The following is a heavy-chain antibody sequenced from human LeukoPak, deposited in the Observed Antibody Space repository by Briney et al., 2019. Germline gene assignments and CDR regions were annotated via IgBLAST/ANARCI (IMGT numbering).Heavy chain of an antibody. Sequence: SVKVSCKASGGTFSSYAISWVRQAPGQGLEWMGRIIPIFGTANYAQKFQGRVTITTDESTSTAYMELSSLRSEDTAVYYCARQTPENIHSRGYLYYFDYWGQGTLVTVSS. V-gene: IGHV1-69*05. CDR2: IIPIFGTA. D-gene: IGHD3-22*01. CDR1: GGTFSSYA. CDR3: ARQTPENIHSRGYLYYFDY. J-gene: IGHJ4*02.